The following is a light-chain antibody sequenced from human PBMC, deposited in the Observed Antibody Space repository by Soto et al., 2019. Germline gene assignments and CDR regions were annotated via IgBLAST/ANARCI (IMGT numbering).Light chain of an antibody. CDR2: KAS. V-gene: IGKV1-5*03. Sequence: DIQMTQSPSTLSASVGDRVTITCRASESISNFLAWYQQKPGKAPNLLIYKASTLKSGVPSRFSGSGSGTEFTLTISSLQPDDFATYYCQHYNSYSEAFGQGTKVDIK. CDR1: ESISNF. J-gene: IGKJ1*01. CDR3: QHYNSYSEA.